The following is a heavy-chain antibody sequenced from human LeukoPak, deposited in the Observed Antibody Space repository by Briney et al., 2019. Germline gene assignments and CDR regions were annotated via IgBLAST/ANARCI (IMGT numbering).Heavy chain of an antibody. CDR1: GFSLSTRGLG. D-gene: IGHD2-2*02. Sequence: SGPTLLNTTQTLTLTCTFSGFSLSTRGLGVGWIRQPPGKALEWLAPIYWEGNKRYSPSLKSRLTITKATSEHQVVLTMTNMDHVDTATYYCAHSPRYLLDAFDIWGQGTMVTVSS. V-gene: IGHV2-5*02. CDR2: IYWEGNK. CDR3: AHSPRYLLDAFDI. J-gene: IGHJ3*02.